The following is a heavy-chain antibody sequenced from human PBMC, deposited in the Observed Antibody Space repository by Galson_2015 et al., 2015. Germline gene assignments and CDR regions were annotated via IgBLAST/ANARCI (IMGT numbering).Heavy chain of an antibody. CDR2: ISSSNTR. J-gene: IGHJ4*02. D-gene: IGHD6-13*01. Sequence: SLRLSCAASGFTFSSYSMNWVRQAPGKGLEWVSYISSSNTRHYADSVKGRFIISGDNAKYSLFLQMNSLRDEDTAVYYCTSWDSTTRFDFWGQGTLVTVSS. CDR3: TSWDSTTRFDF. CDR1: GFTFSSYS. V-gene: IGHV3-48*02.